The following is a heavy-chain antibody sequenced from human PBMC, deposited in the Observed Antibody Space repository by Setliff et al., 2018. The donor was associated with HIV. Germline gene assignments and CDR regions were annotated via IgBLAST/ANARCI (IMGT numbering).Heavy chain of an antibody. CDR2: IHNSGNT. V-gene: IGHV4-4*07. CDR3: VRGLQLWGGYQFYHMDL. Sequence: SETLSLTCSLSGDSMSTYYWSWIRQTAGKGLEWIGRIHNSGNTNYNPSFMSRVSMSVDTSKSQFSLKLRSVTAADTASYYCVRGLQLWGGYQFYHMDLWGKGTTVTVSS. CDR1: GDSMSTYY. J-gene: IGHJ6*03. D-gene: IGHD3-3*01.